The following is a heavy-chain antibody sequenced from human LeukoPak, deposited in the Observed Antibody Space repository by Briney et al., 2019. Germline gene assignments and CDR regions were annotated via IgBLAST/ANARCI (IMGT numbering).Heavy chain of an antibody. Sequence: PSETLSLTCAVYGGSFSGYYWSWIRQPPGKGLEWIGYIYYSGSTNYNPSLKSRVTISVDTSKNQFSLKLSSVTAADTAVYYCAREGPGLDAFDIWGQGTMVTVSS. CDR3: AREGPGLDAFDI. CDR2: IYYSGST. CDR1: GGSFSGYY. V-gene: IGHV4-59*01. D-gene: IGHD7-27*01. J-gene: IGHJ3*02.